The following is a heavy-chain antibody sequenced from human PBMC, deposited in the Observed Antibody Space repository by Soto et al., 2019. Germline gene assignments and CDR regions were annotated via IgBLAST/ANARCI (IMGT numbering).Heavy chain of an antibody. CDR3: ARVGVELRFWGWTRINWYFEL. CDR2: INPNSGGT. CDR1: GYTFTGYY. V-gene: IGHV1-2*02. J-gene: IGHJ2*01. D-gene: IGHD3-3*01. Sequence: GASVKVSCKAPGYTFTGYYMHWVRQAPGQGLEWMGWINPNSGGTNYAQKFQGRVTMTRDTSISTAYMELSRMRSDDTAVYYCARVGVELRFWGWTRINWYFELWGRGTLVTVSS.